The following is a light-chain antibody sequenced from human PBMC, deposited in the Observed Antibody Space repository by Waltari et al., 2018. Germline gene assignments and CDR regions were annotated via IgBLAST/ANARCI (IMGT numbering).Light chain of an antibody. CDR1: SRKVWGYTY. CDR2: NVN. CDR3: CSYAGGNTYV. J-gene: IGLJ1*01. V-gene: IGLV2-11*01. Sequence: SALTQPRSVSGSPGQSATISCTGTSRKVWGYTYVVWEQHRQGKAPKLMIYNVNNRPSGVPDRFSGSKSANTASLTISGLQAEDEADYYCCSYAGGNTYVFGTGTKVTVL.